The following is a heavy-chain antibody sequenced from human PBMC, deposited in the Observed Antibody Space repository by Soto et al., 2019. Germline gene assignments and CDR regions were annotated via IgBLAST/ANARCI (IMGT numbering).Heavy chain of an antibody. CDR3: ARGSKDSYPGSRIFDF. J-gene: IGHJ4*02. CDR2: IIPIFGTA. Sequence: ASVKVSCKASGGTFSSYAISWVRQAPGQGLEWMGGIIPIFGTANYADSVRGRFTISRDNSKKTLYLQMSSLRADDSAVYFCARGSKDSYPGSRIFDFWGRGTLVTVSS. CDR1: GGTFSSYA. V-gene: IGHV1-69*05. D-gene: IGHD3-10*01.